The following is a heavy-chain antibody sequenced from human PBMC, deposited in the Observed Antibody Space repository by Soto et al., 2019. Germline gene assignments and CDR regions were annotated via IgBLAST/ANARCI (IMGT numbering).Heavy chain of an antibody. J-gene: IGHJ4*02. Sequence: LRLSCAASGFTFRSYGIHGVRQAPGKGLGWLAVISYDGGNKYYTDSVKGRFTISRDNSKNTLYLQMNSLRAEDTAVYYCAKDGDVAAAGYYFDYWGQGTLVTVSS. V-gene: IGHV3-30*18. D-gene: IGHD6-13*01. CDR3: AKDGDVAAAGYYFDY. CDR1: GFTFRSYG. CDR2: ISYDGGNK.